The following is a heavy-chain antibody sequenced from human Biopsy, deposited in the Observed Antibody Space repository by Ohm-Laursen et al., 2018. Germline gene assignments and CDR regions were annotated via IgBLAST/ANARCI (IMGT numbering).Heavy chain of an antibody. CDR3: VRGLADGVHLN. CDR2: IYTGDIT. V-gene: IGHV3-66*01. Sequence: SLRLSCAASGFTFNSNYMNWARQAPGKGLEWVSVIYTGDITSYADSVKGRFTISRDISKNALYLRMNSLRAEDRGVYYCVRGLADGVHLNWGQGTLVAVSS. J-gene: IGHJ4*02. CDR1: GFTFNSNY. D-gene: IGHD4-17*01.